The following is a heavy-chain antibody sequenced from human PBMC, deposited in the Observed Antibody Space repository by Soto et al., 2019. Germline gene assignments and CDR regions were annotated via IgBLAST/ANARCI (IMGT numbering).Heavy chain of an antibody. CDR3: AREVWVGCSGGSCYSGSWFDP. J-gene: IGHJ5*02. Sequence: QVQLQESGPGLVKPSETLSLTCTVSGGSISSYYWSWIRQPPGKGLEGIGYIYYSGSTNYNPSLKSRVTISVDTSKNQFSLKLSSVTAADTAVYYCAREVWVGCSGGSCYSGSWFDPWGQGTLVTVSS. CDR2: IYYSGST. CDR1: GGSISSYY. D-gene: IGHD2-15*01. V-gene: IGHV4-59*01.